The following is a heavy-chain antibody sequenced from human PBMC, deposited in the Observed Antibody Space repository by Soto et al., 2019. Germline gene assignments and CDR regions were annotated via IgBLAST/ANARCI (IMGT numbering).Heavy chain of an antibody. CDR3: VRGRVMITFGVVIVIDY. D-gene: IGHD3-16*02. V-gene: IGHV1-8*01. CDR2: INPNAGYT. Sequence: QVQLVQSGAAMKKPGASVKVSCKASGYTFTSYDINWVRQATGQGLEWMGWINPNAGYTDYAQKFHDRVTMTGNTPITTAYMELSSLRSEDTAVYYCVRGRVMITFGVVIVIDYWGQGSPVTVSS. CDR1: GYTFTSYD. J-gene: IGHJ4*02.